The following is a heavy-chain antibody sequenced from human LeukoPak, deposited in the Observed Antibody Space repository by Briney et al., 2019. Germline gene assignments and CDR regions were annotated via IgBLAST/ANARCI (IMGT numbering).Heavy chain of an antibody. J-gene: IGHJ5*02. CDR1: GASISSSSYY. V-gene: IGHV4-39*07. CDR3: ARLTGYSSESWFDP. D-gene: IGHD3-9*01. CDR2: IYYSART. Sequence: SETLSLTCTVSGASISSSSYYWGWIRQSPGKGLEWIGTIYYSARTYYNPSLKSRVTISVHTSKNQFSLKLSSVTAADTAVYYCARLTGYSSESWFDPWGQGTLVTVSS.